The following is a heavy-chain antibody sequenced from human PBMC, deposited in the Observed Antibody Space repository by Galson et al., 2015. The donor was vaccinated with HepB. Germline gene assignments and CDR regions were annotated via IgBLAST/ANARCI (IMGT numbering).Heavy chain of an antibody. CDR2: ISYDGVNI. CDR3: AKATNVLRYLPG. CDR1: GFTFDTYA. J-gene: IGHJ4*02. D-gene: IGHD3-9*01. V-gene: IGHV3-30-3*01. Sequence: SLRLSCAASGFTFDTYAIHWVRQAPGRGLEWVAVISYDGVNIYYADSVKGRFTISRDNSKNTLYLQMNSLRAEDTAVFYCAKATNVLRYLPGWGQGTLVTVSS.